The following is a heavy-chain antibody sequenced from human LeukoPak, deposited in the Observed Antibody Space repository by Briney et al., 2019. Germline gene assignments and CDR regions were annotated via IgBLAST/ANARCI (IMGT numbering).Heavy chain of an antibody. J-gene: IGHJ4*02. D-gene: IGHD3-22*01. CDR3: ASDGLVGYDSSGYIGDDY. CDR2: INPDSGGT. CDR1: GYTFTGYY. Sequence: ASVKVSCKASGYTFTGYYMHWVRQAPGQGLEWMGRINPDSGGTNYAQKFQGRVTMTRDTSISTAYMELSRLRSDDTAVYYCASDGLVGYDSSGYIGDDYWGQGTLVTVPS. V-gene: IGHV1-2*06.